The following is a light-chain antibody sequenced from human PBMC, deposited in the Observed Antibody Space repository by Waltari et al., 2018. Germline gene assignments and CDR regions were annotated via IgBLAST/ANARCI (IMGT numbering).Light chain of an antibody. CDR3: TSYAGKNILV. V-gene: IGLV2-8*01. J-gene: IGLJ3*02. Sequence: QSVLTQPPSASGSLGQSVTISCTGARRTVGVYHFFSWYQQHPGKAPKLIIYEVNKRPSGVPDRFSGSKSGNTASLTVSGLLAEDEADYYCTSYAGKNILVFGGGTNLTVL. CDR1: RRTVGVYHF. CDR2: EVN.